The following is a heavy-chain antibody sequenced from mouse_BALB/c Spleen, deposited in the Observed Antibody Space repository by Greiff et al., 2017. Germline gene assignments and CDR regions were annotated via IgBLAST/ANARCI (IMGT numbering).Heavy chain of an antibody. CDR2: ISDGGSYT. Sequence: DVMLVESGGGLVKPGGSLKLSCAASGFTFSDYYMYWVRQTPEKRLEWVATISDGGSYTYYPDSVKGRFTISRDNAKNNLYLQMSSLKSEDTAMYYCAGDNGSYPCDYWGEGTTLTVSS. CDR3: AGDNGSYPCDY. J-gene: IGHJ2*01. V-gene: IGHV5-4*02. D-gene: IGHD1-1*02. CDR1: GFTFSDYY.